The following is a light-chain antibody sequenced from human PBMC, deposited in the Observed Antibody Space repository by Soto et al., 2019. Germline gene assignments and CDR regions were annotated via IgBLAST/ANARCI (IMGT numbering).Light chain of an antibody. CDR1: SSDVGGHNL. CDR3: SSYATGDTLI. Sequence: QSVLTQPASVSGSPGQSIAISCIGTSSDVGGHNLVSWYQQHPGKAPKLLIYDVSSRPSGVSDRFSGSKSGNTASLTISGLHIEDEADYYCSSYATGDTLIFGGGTKVTVL. V-gene: IGLV2-14*03. CDR2: DVS. J-gene: IGLJ2*01.